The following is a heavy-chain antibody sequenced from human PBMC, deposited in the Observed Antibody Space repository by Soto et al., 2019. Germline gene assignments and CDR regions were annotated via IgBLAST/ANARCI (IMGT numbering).Heavy chain of an antibody. V-gene: IGHV3-43*01. CDR1: GFTFDDYT. Sequence: GGSLRLSCAASGFTFDDYTMHWVRQAPGKGLEWVSLISWDGGSTYYADSVKGRFTISRDNSKNSLYLQMNSLRTEDTALYYCAKAATTGGYQGYFDYWGQGTLVTVSS. CDR2: ISWDGGST. D-gene: IGHD4-17*01. CDR3: AKAATTGGYQGYFDY. J-gene: IGHJ4*02.